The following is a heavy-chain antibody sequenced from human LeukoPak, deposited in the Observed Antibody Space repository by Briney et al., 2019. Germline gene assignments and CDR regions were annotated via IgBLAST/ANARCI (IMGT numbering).Heavy chain of an antibody. CDR3: ARDEPTVTTGPPVGS. V-gene: IGHV3-74*01. Sequence: GNLSLTCAVSGGSISSSNWWSWVRQPPGKGLVWVSCISGDGSTTNYVDSVKGRFTISRDNAKNTLYLQMNSLSAEDTAVYYCARDEPTVTTGPPVGSWGQGTLVTVSS. D-gene: IGHD4-17*01. CDR1: GGSISSSNW. J-gene: IGHJ5*02. CDR2: ISGDGSTT.